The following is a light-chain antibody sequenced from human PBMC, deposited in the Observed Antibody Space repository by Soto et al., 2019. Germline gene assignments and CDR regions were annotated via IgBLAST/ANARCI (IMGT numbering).Light chain of an antibody. Sequence: QSALTQPRSVSGSPGQSVTISCTGTSSDVGRYNYVSWYQQHPGKAPKLLIYDVTERPSGVPDRFSGSKSGNTASLTISGLQSEDEADYYCCSYAGSYTFEQLFGGGTKVTVL. CDR1: SSDVGRYNY. CDR3: CSYAGSYTFEQL. V-gene: IGLV2-11*01. CDR2: DVT. J-gene: IGLJ2*01.